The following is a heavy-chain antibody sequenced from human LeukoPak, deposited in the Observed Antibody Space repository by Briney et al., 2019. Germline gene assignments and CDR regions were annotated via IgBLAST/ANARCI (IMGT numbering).Heavy chain of an antibody. V-gene: IGHV4-59*08. Sequence: SQTLSLTCTVFGVSISSYYWSWIRQPPGKGLEWIGYIYYSGSTNYNPSLKSRVTISVETSKNQFSLKLSSVTAADTAVYYCARRRAAGQGYFDYWGQGTLVTVSS. D-gene: IGHD6-13*01. J-gene: IGHJ4*02. CDR3: ARRRAAGQGYFDY. CDR1: GVSISSYY. CDR2: IYYSGST.